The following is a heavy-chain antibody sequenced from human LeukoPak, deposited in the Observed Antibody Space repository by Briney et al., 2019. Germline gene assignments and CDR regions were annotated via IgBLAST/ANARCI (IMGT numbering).Heavy chain of an antibody. Sequence: GGSLRLSCAASGFTFDDYAMHWVRQAPGKGLEWFSGISWNSGSIGYADSVKGRFTISRDNAKNSLYLQMNSLRAEDTALYYCAKGGGQWLVESYFDYWGQGTLVTVSS. J-gene: IGHJ4*02. V-gene: IGHV3-9*01. CDR2: ISWNSGSI. CDR3: AKGGGQWLVESYFDY. D-gene: IGHD6-19*01. CDR1: GFTFDDYA.